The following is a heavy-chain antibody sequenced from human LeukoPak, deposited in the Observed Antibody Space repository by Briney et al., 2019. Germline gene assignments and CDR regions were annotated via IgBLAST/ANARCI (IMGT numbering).Heavy chain of an antibody. J-gene: IGHJ5*02. CDR2: INHSGST. CDR3: ARAGLSRMVRGVPNWFDP. V-gene: IGHV4-34*01. Sequence: SETLSLTCAVYGGSFSGYYWSWIRQPPGKGLEWIGEINHSGSTNYNPSLKSRVTISVDTSKNQFSLKLSSVTAADTAVYYCARAGLSRMVRGVPNWFDPWGQGTLVTVFS. D-gene: IGHD3-10*01. CDR1: GGSFSGYY.